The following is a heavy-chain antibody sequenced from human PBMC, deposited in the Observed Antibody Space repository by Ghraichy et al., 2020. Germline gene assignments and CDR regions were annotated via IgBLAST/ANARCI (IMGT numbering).Heavy chain of an antibody. D-gene: IGHD6-25*01. V-gene: IGHV3-69-1*02. J-gene: IGHJ4*02. CDR3: ARDGGIAANDY. CDR2: ISTSEYTS. CDR1: GFSFRVHS. Sequence: GGSLRLSCAASGFSFRVHSMNWVRQAPGKGLEWLASISTSEYTSYADSVKGRFTISRDDAKSSLYLQMSRLRAEDTAIYYCARDGGIAANDYWGQGTLVPVSS.